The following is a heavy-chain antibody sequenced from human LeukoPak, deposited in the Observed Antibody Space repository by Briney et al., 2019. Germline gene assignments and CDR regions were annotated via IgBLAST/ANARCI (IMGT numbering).Heavy chain of an antibody. Sequence: ASVKVSCKASGYTFTTYDINWVRQAAGQGLEWMGWMNPHSGNAGYAQKFQGRVTMTRDTSISTAYMELSSLRSGDTAVYYCARIPQRVPNNWFDPWGQGTLVTVFS. J-gene: IGHJ5*02. D-gene: IGHD2-2*01. V-gene: IGHV1-8*02. CDR1: GYTFTTYD. CDR2: MNPHSGNA. CDR3: ARIPQRVPNNWFDP.